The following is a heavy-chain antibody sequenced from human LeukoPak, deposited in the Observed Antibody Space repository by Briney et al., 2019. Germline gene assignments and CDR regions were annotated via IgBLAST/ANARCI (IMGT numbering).Heavy chain of an antibody. J-gene: IGHJ5*02. CDR1: GYKLTNNW. V-gene: IGHV5-51*01. CDR3: VRFAFTNSLDH. CDR2: IYPGYSDA. Sequence: GESLKISCKISGYKLTNNWIGWVRQVPGKGLEWMGLIYPGYSDAKYSPNFQGQVTLSVDASISTAYLQLSGLRASDTAIYYCVRFAFTNSLDHWGQGTLVTVSS. D-gene: IGHD2-2*01.